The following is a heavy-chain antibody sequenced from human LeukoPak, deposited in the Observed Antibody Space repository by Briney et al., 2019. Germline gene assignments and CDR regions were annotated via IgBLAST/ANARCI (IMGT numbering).Heavy chain of an antibody. Sequence: SVKVSCKASGGTFSSFALSWVRQAPGQGLEWMGGIIPIFGTANYAQKFQGRVTIYSDASTSTDYMEFSSLRSEDTAVYYCARDVRVKQQLTIRGSDYFYYMDVWGNGTTVIVSS. D-gene: IGHD6-13*01. J-gene: IGHJ6*03. CDR1: GGTFSSFA. CDR3: ARDVRVKQQLTIRGSDYFYYMDV. CDR2: IIPIFGTA. V-gene: IGHV1-69*01.